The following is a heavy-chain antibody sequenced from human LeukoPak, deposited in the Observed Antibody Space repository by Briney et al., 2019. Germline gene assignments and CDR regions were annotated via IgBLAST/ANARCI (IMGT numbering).Heavy chain of an antibody. CDR1: GGSFSGYY. Sequence: PSETLSLTXAVYGGSFSGYYWSWIRQPPGKGLEWIGEINHSGSTNYNPSLKSRVTISVDTSKNQFSLKLSSVTAADTAVYYCARGRRPGRDMDVWGKGTTVTVSS. J-gene: IGHJ6*03. V-gene: IGHV4-34*01. CDR2: INHSGST. CDR3: ARGRRPGRDMDV.